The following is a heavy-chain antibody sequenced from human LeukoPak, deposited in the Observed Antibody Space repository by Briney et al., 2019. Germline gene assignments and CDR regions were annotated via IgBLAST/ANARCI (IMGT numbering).Heavy chain of an antibody. CDR2: INHSGST. D-gene: IGHD3-10*01. J-gene: IGHJ4*02. CDR1: GGSFSGYY. V-gene: IGHV4-34*01. Sequence: PSETLSLTCAVYGGSFSGYYWSWIRRPPGKGLEWIGEINHSGSTNYNPSLKSRVTISVDTSKNQFSLKLSSVTAADTAVYYCARVLVNYYGSGSYFDYWGQGTLVTVSS. CDR3: ARVLVNYYGSGSYFDY.